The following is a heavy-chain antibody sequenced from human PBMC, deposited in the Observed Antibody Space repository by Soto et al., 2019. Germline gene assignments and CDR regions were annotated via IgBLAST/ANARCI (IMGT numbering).Heavy chain of an antibody. J-gene: IGHJ4*02. CDR2: IYYSGST. V-gene: IGHV4-59*08. D-gene: IGHD5-18*01. Sequence: PSETLSLTCTVSGGSISSYDWSWIRQPPGKGLEWIGYIYYSGSTNYNPSLKSRVTISVDTSKNQFSLKRSSVTAADTAVYYCARHSDTAMVTVHYWGQGTLVTVSS. CDR3: ARHSDTAMVTVHY. CDR1: GGSISSYD.